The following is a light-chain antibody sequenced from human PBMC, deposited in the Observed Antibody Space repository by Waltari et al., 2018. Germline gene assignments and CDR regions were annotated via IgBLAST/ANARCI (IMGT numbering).Light chain of an antibody. CDR3: QQSYSTPST. V-gene: IGKV1-39*01. CDR2: AAS. Sequence: DIQMTQSPSSLSASVGDRVTITCRASQSISYYLNWYQQKSGQAPNLLIFAASSLQSGVPSRFSGSGSGTDFTLTISSLQPEDFATYYCQQSYSTPSTFGHGTKLEIK. CDR1: QSISYY. J-gene: IGKJ2*01.